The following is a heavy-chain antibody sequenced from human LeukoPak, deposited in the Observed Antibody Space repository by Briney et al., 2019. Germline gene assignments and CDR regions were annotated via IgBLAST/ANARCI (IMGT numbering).Heavy chain of an antibody. CDR2: IRYDGSNK. D-gene: IGHD4-17*01. V-gene: IGHV3-30*02. J-gene: IGHJ6*02. CDR3: AKEVDYGDYYYYGMDV. CDR1: GFTFSSYG. Sequence: GGSLRLSCAASGFTFSSYGMHWVRQAPGKGLEWVAFIRYDGSNKYYADSVKGRFTISRDNSKNTLYLRMNSLRAEDTAVYYCAKEVDYGDYYYYGMDVWGQGTTVTVSS.